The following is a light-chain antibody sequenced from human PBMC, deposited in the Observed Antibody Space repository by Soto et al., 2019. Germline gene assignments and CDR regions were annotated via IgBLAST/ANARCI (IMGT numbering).Light chain of an antibody. J-gene: IGKJ4*01. CDR3: QQHADYPIT. CDR2: KAS. CDR1: HNIDTW. Sequence: DIQMTQSPSTPSASIGDTVTITCRASHNIDTWLAWFQQKPGKAPNLLIYKASTLEAGVPSRFSGSASGTEFTLTISSLQPDDFATYYCQQHADYPITFGGGTKVEI. V-gene: IGKV1-5*03.